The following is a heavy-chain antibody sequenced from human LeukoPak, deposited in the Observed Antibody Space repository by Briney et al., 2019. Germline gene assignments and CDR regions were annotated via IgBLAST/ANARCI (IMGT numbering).Heavy chain of an antibody. V-gene: IGHV3-30-3*01. CDR3: ARDLPRPHTAMVSYYFDY. Sequence: GRSLRLSCAASGFTFSSYAMHWVRQAPGKGLEWVAVISYDGSNKYYADSVKGRFTISRDNSKNTLYLQMNSLRAEDTAVYYCARDLPRPHTAMVSYYFDYWAREPWSPSPQ. CDR2: ISYDGSNK. D-gene: IGHD5-18*01. CDR1: GFTFSSYA. J-gene: IGHJ4*02.